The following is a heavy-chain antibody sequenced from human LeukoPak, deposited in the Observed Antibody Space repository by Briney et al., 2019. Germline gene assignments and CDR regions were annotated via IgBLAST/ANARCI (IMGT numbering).Heavy chain of an antibody. Sequence: GGSLRLSCAASGFTFSNYWMTWVRLAPGKGLEWVANIKQDGSENYYVDSGKGLFTISRDKGKNSLYLQMNSLRAEDMAVYYCASSSTGRGGSDYWGQGTLVTVSS. CDR2: IKQDGSEN. J-gene: IGHJ4*02. V-gene: IGHV3-7*01. CDR1: GFTFSNYW. D-gene: IGHD3-10*01. CDR3: ASSSTGRGGSDY.